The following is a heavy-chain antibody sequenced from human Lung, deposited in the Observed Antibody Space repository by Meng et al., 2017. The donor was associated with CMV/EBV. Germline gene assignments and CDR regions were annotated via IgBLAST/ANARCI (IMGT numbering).Heavy chain of an antibody. V-gene: IGHV3-23*03. J-gene: IGHJ5*02. D-gene: IGHD4-17*01. CDR3: AKNPVDYADP. Sequence: GEXXKISCAASGFTFGTYGMSWVPQAPGKGLEWVAVIYLGDRSTWYGDFVKGRFSIYTDDSKSTVYLQMNSLRAEDTALYYCAKNPVDYADPWGQGTLVTVSS. CDR2: IYLGDRST. CDR1: GFTFGTYG.